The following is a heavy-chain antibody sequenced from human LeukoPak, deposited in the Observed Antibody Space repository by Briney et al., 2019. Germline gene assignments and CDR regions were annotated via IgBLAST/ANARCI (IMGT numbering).Heavy chain of an antibody. CDR1: GFTFSSYG. CDR2: ISYDESNK. J-gene: IGHJ3*02. Sequence: GGSLRLSCAASGFTFSSYGMHWVRQAPGKGLEWVAVISYDESNKYYADSVKGRFTISRDNSKNTLYLQMNSLRAEDTAVYYCAKEAVNYYDSSGYFDDAFDIWGQGTMVTVSS. CDR3: AKEAVNYYDSSGYFDDAFDI. D-gene: IGHD3-22*01. V-gene: IGHV3-30*18.